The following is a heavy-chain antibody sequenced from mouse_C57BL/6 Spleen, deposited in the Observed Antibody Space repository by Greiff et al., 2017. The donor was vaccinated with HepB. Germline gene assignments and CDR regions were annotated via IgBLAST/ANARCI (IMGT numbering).Heavy chain of an antibody. Sequence: QVQLQQSGAELVRPGTSVKVSCKASGYAFTNYLIEWVKQRPGQGLEWIGVINPGSGGTNYNEKFKGKATLTADKSSSTAYMQLSSLTSEDSAVYFCARWDYGSSYDYYAMDYWGQGTSVTVSS. V-gene: IGHV1-54*01. CDR3: ARWDYGSSYDYYAMDY. J-gene: IGHJ4*01. D-gene: IGHD1-1*01. CDR2: INPGSGGT. CDR1: GYAFTNYL.